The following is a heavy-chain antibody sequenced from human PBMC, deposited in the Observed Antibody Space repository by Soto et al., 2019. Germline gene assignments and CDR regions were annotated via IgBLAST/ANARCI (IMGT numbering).Heavy chain of an antibody. CDR2: INSDGSTT. CDR1: GFTFSTYW. V-gene: IGHV3-74*01. J-gene: IGHJ6*02. D-gene: IGHD6-13*01. CDR3: ARVPGYSSSWYAAYYYGMDV. Sequence: GGSLRLSCAASGFTFSTYWMHWVRQAPGKGLVWVSRINSDGSTTNYADSVKSRLTISKDTSKSQVVLTMTNMDPVDTATYYCARVPGYSSSWYAAYYYGMDVWGQGTTVTVSS.